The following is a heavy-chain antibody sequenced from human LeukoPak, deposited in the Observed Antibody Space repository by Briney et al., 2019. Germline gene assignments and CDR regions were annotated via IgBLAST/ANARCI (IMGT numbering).Heavy chain of an antibody. V-gene: IGHV3-23*01. D-gene: IGHD1-1*01. CDR1: GFTFSTYA. Sequence: PGGSLRLSCAASGFTFSTYAVNWVRQAPGKGLEWVSTISGSGDSTYYADSVKGRFTISRDNSKDTLYLQMNSLRAEDTALYYCAKGNNVHDFLGYWGQGALVTVSS. J-gene: IGHJ4*02. CDR3: AKGNNVHDFLGY. CDR2: ISGSGDST.